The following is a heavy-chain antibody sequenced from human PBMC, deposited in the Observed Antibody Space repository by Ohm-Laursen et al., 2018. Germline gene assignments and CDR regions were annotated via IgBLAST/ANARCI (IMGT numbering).Heavy chain of an antibody. CDR1: GFTFSSYA. V-gene: IGHV3-23*01. J-gene: IGHJ5*02. Sequence: SLRLSCAASGFTFSSYAMSWVRQAPGKGLEWVSAISGSGGSTYYADSVKGRFTMSRDNAKNSLYLQMNSLRAEDTAVYYCARVLRSGGSCFPWGQGTLVTVSS. CDR2: ISGSGGST. CDR3: ARVLRSGGSCFP. D-gene: IGHD2-15*01.